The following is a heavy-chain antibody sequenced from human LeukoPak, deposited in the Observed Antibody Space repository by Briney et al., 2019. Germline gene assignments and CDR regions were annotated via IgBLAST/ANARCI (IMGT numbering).Heavy chain of an antibody. CDR1: GFAFSTYE. Sequence: GGSLRLSCAASGFAFSTYEMNWVRQAPGKDLDWVSYISNSGSDTYYADSVKGRFTISRDNAKNSLYLQMNSLRAEDTAVYYCAAYYYDSSPKAVWGQGTMVTVSS. V-gene: IGHV3-48*03. CDR2: ISNSGSDT. J-gene: IGHJ3*01. D-gene: IGHD3-22*01. CDR3: AAYYYDSSPKAV.